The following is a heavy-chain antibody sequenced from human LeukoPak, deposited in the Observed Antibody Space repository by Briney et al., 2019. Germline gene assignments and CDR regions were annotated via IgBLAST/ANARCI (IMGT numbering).Heavy chain of an antibody. CDR2: IYSGGST. V-gene: IGHV3-53*01. CDR1: GFTVSSNY. CDR3: ARAPITMVRGVKSPYYYYMDV. Sequence: PGGSLRLSCAASGFTVSSNYMSWVRQAPGKGLEWVSVIYSGGSTYYVDSVKGRFTISRDNSKNTLYLQMNSLRAEDTAVYYCARAPITMVRGVKSPYYYYMDVWGKGTTVTISS. J-gene: IGHJ6*03. D-gene: IGHD3-10*01.